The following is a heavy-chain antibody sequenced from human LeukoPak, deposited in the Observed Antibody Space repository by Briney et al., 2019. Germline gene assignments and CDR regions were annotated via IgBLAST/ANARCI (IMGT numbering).Heavy chain of an antibody. Sequence: GGSLRLSCAASGFTFSSYAMHWVRQTPGKGLEWVAVISYDGSNKYYADSVKGRFTISRDNSKNTLYLQMNSLRAEDTAVYYCARDVWFGELVSWFDPWGQGILVTVSS. CDR1: GFTFSSYA. J-gene: IGHJ5*02. CDR3: ARDVWFGELVSWFDP. D-gene: IGHD3-10*01. CDR2: ISYDGSNK. V-gene: IGHV3-30-3*01.